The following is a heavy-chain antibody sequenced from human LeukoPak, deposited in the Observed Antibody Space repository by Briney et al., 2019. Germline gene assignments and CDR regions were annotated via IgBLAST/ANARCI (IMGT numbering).Heavy chain of an antibody. V-gene: IGHV4-34*01. CDR1: GGSISSLY. D-gene: IGHD3-10*01. J-gene: IGHJ4*02. CDR2: INHSGST. CDR3: ARGQWEATDYYARRYYFDY. Sequence: PSETLSLTCTVSGGSISSLYWSWIRQPPGKGLEWIGEINHSGSTNYNPSLKSRVTISVDTSKNQFSLKLSSVTAADTAVYYCARGQWEATDYYARRYYFDYWGQGTLVTVSS.